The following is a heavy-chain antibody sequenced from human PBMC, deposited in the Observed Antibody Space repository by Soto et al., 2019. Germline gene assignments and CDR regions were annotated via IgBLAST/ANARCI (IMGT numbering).Heavy chain of an antibody. J-gene: IGHJ4*02. CDR2: INHSGST. CDR3: ASVKITGLFDY. V-gene: IGHV4-34*01. D-gene: IGHD2-8*02. Sequence: QVQLQQWGAGLLKPSETLSLTCAVYGGSFSGYYWTWIRQPPGTGLEWIGEINHSGSTNYNPSLKIRVSISVDTSKNQFSLKVTSMTAPDPALYTCASVKITGLFDYSGQGTLVTVSS. CDR1: GGSFSGYY.